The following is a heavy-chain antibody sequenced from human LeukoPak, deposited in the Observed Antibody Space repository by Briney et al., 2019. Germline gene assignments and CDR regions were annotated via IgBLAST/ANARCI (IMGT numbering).Heavy chain of an antibody. CDR1: GGSISSYY. Sequence: SETLSLTCTVSGGSISSYYWSWIRQPPGKGLEWIGNIYYSGSTYYNPSLKSRVTISVETSKNQFSLKLSSVTAADTAVYYCARDRVVVTAIFDYWGQGTLVTVSS. J-gene: IGHJ4*02. D-gene: IGHD2-21*02. CDR3: ARDRVVVTAIFDY. CDR2: IYYSGST. V-gene: IGHV4-59*12.